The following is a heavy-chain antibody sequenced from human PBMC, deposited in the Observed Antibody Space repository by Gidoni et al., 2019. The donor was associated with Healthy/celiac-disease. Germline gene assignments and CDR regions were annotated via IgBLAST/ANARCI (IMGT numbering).Heavy chain of an antibody. CDR1: GGTFSSYA. CDR2: IIPMFGTA. CDR3: AGETVWFGEGGHRRYFDY. V-gene: IGHV1-69*19. D-gene: IGHD3-10*01. J-gene: IGHJ4*02. Sequence: QVQLVQSGAEVKKPGSSVKVSCKASGGTFSSYAISWVRQARGQGLEWMVGIIPMFGTAHDTHKVQARFVIPEDETQTQGYMDLSRVRWEHRSVYYCAGETVWFGEGGHRRYFDYWGKGTLVTVSS.